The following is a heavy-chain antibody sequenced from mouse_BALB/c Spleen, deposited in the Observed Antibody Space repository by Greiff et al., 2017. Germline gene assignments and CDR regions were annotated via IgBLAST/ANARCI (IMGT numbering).Heavy chain of an antibody. J-gene: IGHJ2*01. CDR1: GYAFTNYL. CDR3: ARDWDRYFDD. Sequence: QVQLQQSGAELVRPGTSVKVSCKASGYAFTNYLIEWVKQRPGQGLEWIGVINPGSGGTNYNEKFKGKATLTADKSSSTAYMQLSSLTSDDSAVYFCARDWDRYFDDWGQGTTLTVSS. CDR2: INPGSGGT. D-gene: IGHD4-1*01. V-gene: IGHV1-54*01.